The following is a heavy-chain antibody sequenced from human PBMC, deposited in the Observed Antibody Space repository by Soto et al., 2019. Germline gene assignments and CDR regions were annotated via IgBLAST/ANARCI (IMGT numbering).Heavy chain of an antibody. V-gene: IGHV4-39*01. CDR3: ARQAAAPGIDLWFDP. D-gene: IGHD6-13*01. CDR1: GGSLSSSRSY. CDR2: IFYAGNT. J-gene: IGHJ5*02. Sequence: SETLSLTCHVSGGSLSSSRSYWAWFRKPPGKELEWIANIFYAGNTYYNPSLKSRVTVSVDTSKNQFSLKLDSVTAADTAVYYCARQAAAPGIDLWFDPWGQGTLVTVS.